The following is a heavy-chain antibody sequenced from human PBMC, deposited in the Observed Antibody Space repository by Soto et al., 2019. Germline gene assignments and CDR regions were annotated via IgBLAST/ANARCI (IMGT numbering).Heavy chain of an antibody. J-gene: IGHJ3*02. Sequence: PSETLSLTCTVSGGSISSYYWSWIRQPPGKGLEWIGYIYYSGSTNYNPSLKSRVTISVDTSKNQFSLKLSSVTAADTAVYYCARVDSGGYYYAFDIWGQGTMVTVSS. CDR2: IYYSGST. V-gene: IGHV4-59*01. CDR1: GGSISSYY. D-gene: IGHD3-22*01. CDR3: ARVDSGGYYYAFDI.